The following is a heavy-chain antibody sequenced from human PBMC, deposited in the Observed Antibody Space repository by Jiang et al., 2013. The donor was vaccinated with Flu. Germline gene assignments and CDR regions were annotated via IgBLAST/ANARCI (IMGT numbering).Heavy chain of an antibody. J-gene: IGHJ4*02. CDR2: TYYRSKWHN. CDR3: ARLHSGGLGDIDY. CDR1: A. V-gene: IGHV6-1*01. Sequence: AWNWIRQSPSRGLEWLGRTYYRSKWHNDYAVSVRSRITINPDTSKNQFSLQLNSVTPEDTAVYYCARLHSGGLGDIDYWGQGTLVTVSS. D-gene: IGHD3-10*01.